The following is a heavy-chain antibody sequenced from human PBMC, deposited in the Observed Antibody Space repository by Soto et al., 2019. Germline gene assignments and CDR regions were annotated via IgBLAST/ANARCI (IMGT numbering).Heavy chain of an antibody. CDR1: GYTFTTYD. V-gene: IGHV1-18*01. CDR2: ISTYNGNT. J-gene: IGHJ6*02. CDR3: ARDPYHVLMVNAPNRYGMDV. Sequence: QVQLVQSGAEVKKPGASVKVSCKASGYTFTTYDISWGRQAPGQGLEWMGRISTYNGNTNYPKSLQGRLTMTTDTSTTTAYMELRSLRSDDTAVYYCARDPYHVLMVNAPNRYGMDVWGQGTTVTVSS. D-gene: IGHD2-8*01.